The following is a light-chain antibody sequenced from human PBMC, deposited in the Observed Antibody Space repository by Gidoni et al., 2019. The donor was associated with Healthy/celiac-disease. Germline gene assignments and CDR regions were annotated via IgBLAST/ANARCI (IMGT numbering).Light chain of an antibody. J-gene: IGKJ2*01. Sequence: EIVLTQSTDTLSLTPGARATLACRTSQSVSSYLAWYQQKPGQAPRLLIYDASNRATGIPAMFSGSGSGTDFTLTVSSLEPEDFAVYYCHYRSNWPYTYGQWTKLEIK. CDR1: QSVSSY. CDR3: HYRSNWPYT. CDR2: DAS. V-gene: IGKV3-11*01.